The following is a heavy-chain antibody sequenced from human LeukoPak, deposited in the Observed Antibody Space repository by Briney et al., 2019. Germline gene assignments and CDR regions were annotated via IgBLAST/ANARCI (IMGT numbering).Heavy chain of an antibody. CDR1: GFTFSSYG. Sequence: GGSLRLSCAASGFTFSSYGMHWVRQAPGKGLEWVAVISYDGSNKYYADSVEGRFTISRDNSKNTLYLQMNSLRAEDTAVYYCAKDIVVVPAAPRNDYYYYGMDVWGQGTTVTVSS. D-gene: IGHD2-2*01. CDR2: ISYDGSNK. V-gene: IGHV3-30*18. CDR3: AKDIVVVPAAPRNDYYYYGMDV. J-gene: IGHJ6*02.